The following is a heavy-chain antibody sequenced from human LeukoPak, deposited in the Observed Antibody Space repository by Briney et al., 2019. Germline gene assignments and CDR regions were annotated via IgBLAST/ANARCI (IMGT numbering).Heavy chain of an antibody. CDR2: IRSKAYGGTT. J-gene: IGHJ4*02. V-gene: IGHV3-49*03. Sequence: PGGSLRLSCTASGFTFGDYAMSWFRQAPGKGLEWVGFIRSKAYGGTTEYAASVKGRFTISRDDSKSIAYLQMNSLKPEDTAVYYCTREGGGSYSDYWGQGTLVTVSS. CDR1: GFTFGDYA. CDR3: TREGGGSYSDY. D-gene: IGHD1-26*01.